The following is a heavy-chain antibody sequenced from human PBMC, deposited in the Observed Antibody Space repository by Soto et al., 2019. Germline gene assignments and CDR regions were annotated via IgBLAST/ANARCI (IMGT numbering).Heavy chain of an antibody. J-gene: IGHJ4*02. V-gene: IGHV3-30*18. Sequence: VGSLRLSCVASGFTFRDYGMHWVRQAPGKGLEWVAGISHHGLKEHYADSVKGRFTISRDNSKKTVYLQLNSLRGDDTAVYYCAKDWVGGSNKYYFEYWGQGTLVTVSS. CDR3: AKDWVGGSNKYYFEY. CDR1: GFTFRDYG. D-gene: IGHD1-26*01. CDR2: ISHHGLKE.